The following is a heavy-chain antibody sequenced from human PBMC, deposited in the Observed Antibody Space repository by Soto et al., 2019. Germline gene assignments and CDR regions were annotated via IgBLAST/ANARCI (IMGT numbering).Heavy chain of an antibody. CDR2: IYPGDSDT. D-gene: IGHD2-15*01. V-gene: IGHV5-51*01. CDR3: ARRPGGYCSGGTCYGWFDS. J-gene: IGHJ5*01. Sequence: GETLKLSCEGSGYSFTSYWIGWVRQMPGKGLEWMGIIYPGDSDTRYSPSLQGQVTISADKSISTAYLQWSSLRASDTAIYYCARRPGGYCSGGTCYGWFDSWGQGTVVTVSS. CDR1: GYSFTSYW.